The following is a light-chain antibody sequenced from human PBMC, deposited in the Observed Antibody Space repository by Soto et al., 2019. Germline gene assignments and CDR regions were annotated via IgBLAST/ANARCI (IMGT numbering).Light chain of an antibody. CDR3: STWDDSPRDVV. V-gene: IGLV1-44*01. Sequence: QSVLTQPPSASWTPVQRVTISCSGRSSNIGSNAVNWYQQLPGTAPKLLINNTNQRPSGAPDRFSGSKSGTSASLAISGLQSEEEADYYGSTWDDSPRDVVFGGGTQLTVL. CDR1: SSNIGSNA. CDR2: NTN. J-gene: IGLJ2*01.